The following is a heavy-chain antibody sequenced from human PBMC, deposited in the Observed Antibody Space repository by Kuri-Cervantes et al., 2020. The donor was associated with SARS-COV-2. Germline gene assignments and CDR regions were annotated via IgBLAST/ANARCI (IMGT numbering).Heavy chain of an antibody. D-gene: IGHD2-21*01. V-gene: IGHV1-69*05. J-gene: IGHJ4*02. CDR3: ASGGYSYGWPSMAYCGGDCYSGFVY. Sequence: SVKVSCKASGGTFSSYAISWVRQAPGQGLEWMGGIIPILGTANYAQKFQGRVTITTDESTSTAYMELSSLRSEDTAVYYCASGGYSYGWPSMAYCGGDCYSGFVYWGQGTLVTVSS. CDR1: GGTFSSYA. CDR2: IIPILGTA.